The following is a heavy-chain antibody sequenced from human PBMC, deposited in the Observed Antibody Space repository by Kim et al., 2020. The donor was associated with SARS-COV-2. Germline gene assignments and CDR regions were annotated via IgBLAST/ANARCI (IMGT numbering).Heavy chain of an antibody. CDR1: GYTFTSYA. D-gene: IGHD3-9*01. CDR2: INAGNGNT. J-gene: IGHJ5*02. CDR3: ARGFVRYFDWFPFDP. Sequence: ASVKVSCKASGYTFTSYAMHWVRQAPGQRLEWMGWINAGNGNTKYSQKFQGRVTITRDTSASTAYMELSSLRSEDTAVYYCARGFVRYFDWFPFDPWGQGTLVTVSS. V-gene: IGHV1-3*01.